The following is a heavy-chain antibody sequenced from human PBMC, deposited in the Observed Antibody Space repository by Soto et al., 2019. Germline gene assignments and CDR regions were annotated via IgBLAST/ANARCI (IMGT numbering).Heavy chain of an antibody. J-gene: IGHJ4*02. V-gene: IGHV5-51*01. CDR3: ARQASGGLFDF. CDR1: GYSFTAYS. Sequence: GESLKISCKGSGYSFTAYSIGWVRQMPGKGLEWMGVISPGDSDTRYSPSLQGQVTMSADKSISTAYLQWSSLEASDTAMYYCARQASGGLFDFWGQGILVTVSS. D-gene: IGHD3-10*01. CDR2: ISPGDSDT.